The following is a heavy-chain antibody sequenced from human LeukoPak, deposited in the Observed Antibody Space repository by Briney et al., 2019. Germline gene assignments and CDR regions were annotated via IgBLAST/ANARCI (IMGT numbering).Heavy chain of an antibody. CDR1: GFTFSNYA. Sequence: GGSLRLSCAASGFTFSNYAMTWVRRAPGKGLERVSAIGASGVDTYYADSVRGRFTVSRDNSKNILYLYMSSLRAEDTAVYFCAKRPRDSTGYYLGAFHDWGQGTTVTVSS. D-gene: IGHD3-22*01. CDR3: AKRPRDSTGYYLGAFHD. V-gene: IGHV3-23*01. J-gene: IGHJ3*01. CDR2: IGASGVDT.